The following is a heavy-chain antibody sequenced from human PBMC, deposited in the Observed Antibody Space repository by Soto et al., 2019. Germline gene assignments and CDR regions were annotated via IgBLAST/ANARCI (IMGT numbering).Heavy chain of an antibody. D-gene: IGHD6-13*01. Sequence: QVQLVQSGSEVKKPGSSVKVSCKASGGTFSSYAISWVRQAPGQGLEWMGGIIPIFGTANYAQKFQGRVTLTADESTSAAYMERSSLRSEATAVYYCARRQQAVDAFNICGQRTMVTVSS. CDR3: ARRQQAVDAFNI. CDR1: GGTFSSYA. V-gene: IGHV1-69*01. J-gene: IGHJ3*02. CDR2: IIPIFGTA.